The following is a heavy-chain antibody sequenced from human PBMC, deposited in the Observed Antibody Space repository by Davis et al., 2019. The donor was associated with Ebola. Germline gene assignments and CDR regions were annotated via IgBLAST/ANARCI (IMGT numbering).Heavy chain of an antibody. V-gene: IGHV3-49*04. CDR1: GFTFGDYA. J-gene: IGHJ4*02. CDR3: TRGGTVVTVGTDY. Sequence: GESLKISCTASGFTFGDYAMSWVRQAPGKGLEWVGFIRSKAYGGTTEYAASVKGRFTISRDDSKSIAYLQMNSLKTEDTAVYYCTRGGTVVTVGTDYWGQGTLVTVSS. D-gene: IGHD4-23*01. CDR2: IRSKAYGGTT.